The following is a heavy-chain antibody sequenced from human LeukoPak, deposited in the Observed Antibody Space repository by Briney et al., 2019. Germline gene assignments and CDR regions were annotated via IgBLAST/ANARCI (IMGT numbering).Heavy chain of an antibody. Sequence: ASVKVSCKASGYTFTSYYMHWMRQAPGQGLEWMGIINPSGGSTSYAQKFQGRVTMTRDTSTSTVYMELYSLRSEDTAVYYCARAQSGSGSYAYWGQGTLVTVSS. J-gene: IGHJ4*02. CDR2: INPSGGST. V-gene: IGHV1-46*01. CDR3: ARAQSGSGSYAY. CDR1: GYTFTSYY. D-gene: IGHD1-26*01.